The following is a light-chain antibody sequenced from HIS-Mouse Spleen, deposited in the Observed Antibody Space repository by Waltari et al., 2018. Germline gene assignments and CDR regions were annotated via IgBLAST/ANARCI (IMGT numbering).Light chain of an antibody. CDR1: KLGDKY. CDR3: QAWDSSTDVV. Sequence: SYELTQPPSVSVSPGQTASITCSGDKLGDKYACWYQQKPGQSPVLVIYQDSKRPSGIPERFSGPNPGNTATLTISGTQAMDEADYYCQAWDSSTDVVFGGGTKLTVL. V-gene: IGLV3-1*01. CDR2: QDS. J-gene: IGLJ2*01.